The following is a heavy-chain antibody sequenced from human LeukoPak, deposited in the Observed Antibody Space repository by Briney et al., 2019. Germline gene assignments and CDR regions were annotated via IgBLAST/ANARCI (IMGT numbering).Heavy chain of an antibody. D-gene: IGHD3-10*01. CDR1: GFTFSSYA. V-gene: IGHV3-23*01. Sequence: GGSLRLSCAASGFTFSSYAMSWVRQAPGKGLEWVSAISGSGGSTYYADSVKGRFTISRDNSKNTLYLQMNSLRAEDTAVYYXXXXXITVPTGSDYWGQGTLVTVSS. CDR3: XXXXITVPTGSDY. CDR2: ISGSGGST. J-gene: IGHJ4*02.